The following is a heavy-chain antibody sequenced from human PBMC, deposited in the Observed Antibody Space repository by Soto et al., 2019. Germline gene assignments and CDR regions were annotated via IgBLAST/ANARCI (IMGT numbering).Heavy chain of an antibody. CDR1: GGTFSSYA. V-gene: IGHV1-69*01. J-gene: IGHJ6*02. CDR3: ARELLGYYYDMDV. CDR2: IIPIFGTA. Sequence: QVQLVQSGAEVKKPGSSVKVSCKASGGTFSSYAISWVRQAPGQGLEWMGGIIPIFGTANYAQKFQGRVKINADESTSTAYMELSSLRSEDTAVYYCARELLGYYYDMDVWGQGTTVTVSS. D-gene: IGHD3-10*01.